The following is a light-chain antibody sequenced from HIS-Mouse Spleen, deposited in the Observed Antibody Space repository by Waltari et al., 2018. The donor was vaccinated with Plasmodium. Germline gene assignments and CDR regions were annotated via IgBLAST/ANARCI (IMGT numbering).Light chain of an antibody. V-gene: IGLV2-14*01. Sequence: QSALTQPASVSGSPGQSITISCTGTSRDVGGYNYCPWYQQHPGKAPKLMIYEVSNRPSGVSNRFSGSKSGNTASLTISGLQAEDEADYYCSSYTSSSTLDVFGTGTKVTVL. CDR1: SRDVGGYNY. J-gene: IGLJ1*01. CDR3: SSYTSSSTLDV. CDR2: EVS.